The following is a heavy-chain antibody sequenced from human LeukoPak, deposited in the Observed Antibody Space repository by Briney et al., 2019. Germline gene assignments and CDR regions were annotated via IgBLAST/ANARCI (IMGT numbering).Heavy chain of an antibody. V-gene: IGHV4-4*07. Sequence: PSETLSLTCTVCGGSISSCYWWWIRQPAGKGWEWRGRIYTSGSTNYNPSLKGRVTISVDTSNNQFSLKLSPVTDAAEAVYYCASLHYDYVWGSYRDAFDIWGQGTMVTVSS. CDR1: GGSISSCY. CDR3: ASLHYDYVWGSYRDAFDI. J-gene: IGHJ3*02. CDR2: IYTSGST. D-gene: IGHD3-16*02.